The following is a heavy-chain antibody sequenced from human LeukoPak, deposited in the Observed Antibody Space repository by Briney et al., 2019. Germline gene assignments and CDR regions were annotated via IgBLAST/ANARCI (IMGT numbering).Heavy chain of an antibody. D-gene: IGHD3-10*01. CDR3: AASQRLLVYFDY. CDR1: GYTLTELS. J-gene: IGHJ4*02. CDR2: FDPEDGET. V-gene: IGHV1-24*01. Sequence: GASVKVSCKVSGYTLTELSMHWVRQAPGKRLEWMGGFDPEDGETIYAQKFQGRVTMTEDTSTDTAYMELSSLRSEDTAVYYCAASQRLLVYFDYWGQGTLVTVSS.